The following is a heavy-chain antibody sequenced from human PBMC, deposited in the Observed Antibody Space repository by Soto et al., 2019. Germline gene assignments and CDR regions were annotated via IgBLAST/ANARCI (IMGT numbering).Heavy chain of an antibody. V-gene: IGHV1-3*01. J-gene: IGHJ6*02. D-gene: IGHD5-12*01. CDR1: GYTFTSYA. Sequence: GASVKVSCKASGYTFTSYAMYWVRQAPGQRLEWMGWINAGNGNTKYSQKFQGRVTITRDTSASTAYMELSSLRSEDTAVYYCARDFTPRYSGYDFYHYYGMDVWGQGTTVTVSS. CDR2: INAGNGNT. CDR3: ARDFTPRYSGYDFYHYYGMDV.